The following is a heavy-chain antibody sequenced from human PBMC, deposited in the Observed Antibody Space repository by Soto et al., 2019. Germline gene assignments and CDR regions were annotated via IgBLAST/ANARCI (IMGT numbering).Heavy chain of an antibody. CDR1: GFIFSNYA. CDR2: ILFDGSNE. J-gene: IGHJ4*02. CDR3: AKDKPPNSVILTGYYSGFDY. V-gene: IGHV3-30*18. Sequence: QVQLEESGGGVVQPGRSLRLSCAASGFIFSNYAMHWVRQAPGKGLEWVALILFDGSNEYYADSVKGRFIISRDNSKNTLYLQMNSLRPEDTAVYYCAKDKPPNSVILTGYYSGFDYWGEGTLVTVSS. D-gene: IGHD3-9*01.